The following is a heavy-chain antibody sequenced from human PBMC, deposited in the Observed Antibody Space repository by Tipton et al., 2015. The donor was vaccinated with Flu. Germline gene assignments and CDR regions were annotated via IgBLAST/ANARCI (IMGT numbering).Heavy chain of an antibody. Sequence: LRLSCTVSGGSISSYYWSWIRQPPGKGLEWIGYIYYSGSTNYNPSLKSRVTISVDTSKNQFSLKLSSVTAADTAVYYCARYDYGDHSAFDIWGQGTMVTFSS. CDR1: GGSISSYY. CDR2: IYYSGST. V-gene: IGHV4-59*01. CDR3: ARYDYGDHSAFDI. J-gene: IGHJ3*02. D-gene: IGHD4-17*01.